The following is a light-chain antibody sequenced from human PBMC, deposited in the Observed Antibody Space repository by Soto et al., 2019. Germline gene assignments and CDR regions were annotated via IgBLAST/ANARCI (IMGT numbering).Light chain of an antibody. J-gene: IGKJ3*01. CDR3: QQYGSSPT. Sequence: EIVLTQSPGTLSLSPGERATLSCRASQSVSSSYLAWYQQKPGQAPRLLIYGASSRATGIPDRCSGSGSGTDFTLTISRLEAEDFAVYYCQQYGSSPTFGPGTKVDIK. V-gene: IGKV3-20*01. CDR1: QSVSSSY. CDR2: GAS.